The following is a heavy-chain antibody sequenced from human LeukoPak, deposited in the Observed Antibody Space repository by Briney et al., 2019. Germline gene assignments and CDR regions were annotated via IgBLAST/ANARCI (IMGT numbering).Heavy chain of an antibody. Sequence: PGGSLRLSCAASGFTVSSNYMSWVRQAPGKGLEWVSVISGSGGSTYYADSVRGRFTISRDNSKNTLYLQMNSLRAEDTAAYYCAKDIGGYDILTGYYIGGGSFDYWGQGTLVTVSS. CDR3: AKDIGGYDILTGYYIGGGSFDY. D-gene: IGHD3-9*01. J-gene: IGHJ4*02. CDR2: ISGSGGST. CDR1: GFTVSSNY. V-gene: IGHV3-23*01.